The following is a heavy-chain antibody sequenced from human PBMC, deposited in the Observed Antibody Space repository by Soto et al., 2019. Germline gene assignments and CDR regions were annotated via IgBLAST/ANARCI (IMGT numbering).Heavy chain of an antibody. D-gene: IGHD3-16*01. CDR3: SRQFRDAWGTYYFAC. CDR1: GVSINTFY. V-gene: IGHV4-59*08. J-gene: IGHJ4*01. CDR2: ISYSGTT. Sequence: SETLSLTCTVSGVSINTFYWNWIRHAPGKGLEWIAFISYSGTTNYNPSLKSRATISIDTSRSQFSLKLASVTAADTAVYYCSRQFRDAWGTYYFACWG.